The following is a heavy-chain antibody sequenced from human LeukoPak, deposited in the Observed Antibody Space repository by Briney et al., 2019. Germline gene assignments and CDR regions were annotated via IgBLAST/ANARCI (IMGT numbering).Heavy chain of an antibody. CDR3: ARLSDDYGDSDLSDGMDV. Sequence: GESLQISCKGSGYSFTSYWIGWVRQMPGKGLEWMGIIYPGDSDTRYSPSFQGQVTISADKSISTAYLQWSSLKASDTAMYYCARLSDDYGDSDLSDGMDVWGQGTTVTVSS. V-gene: IGHV5-51*01. CDR1: GYSFTSYW. J-gene: IGHJ6*02. D-gene: IGHD4-17*01. CDR2: IYPGDSDT.